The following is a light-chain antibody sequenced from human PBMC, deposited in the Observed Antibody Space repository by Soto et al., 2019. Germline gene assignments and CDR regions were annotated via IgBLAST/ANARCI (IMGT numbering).Light chain of an antibody. V-gene: IGKV1-6*01. Sequence: ATQMTQSPSSLSVSVGDRVTITCRASQDIGNDLGWYQQKPGKAPNLLIYAASSLQSGVPSRFSGSGSGTDFTLTISSLQPEDCATYYCLQDYNYPPTFGPGTRVEIK. CDR2: AAS. J-gene: IGKJ1*01. CDR3: LQDYNYPPT. CDR1: QDIGND.